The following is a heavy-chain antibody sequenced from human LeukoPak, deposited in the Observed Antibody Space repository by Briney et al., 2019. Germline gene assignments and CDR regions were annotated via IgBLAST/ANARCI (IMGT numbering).Heavy chain of an antibody. CDR1: GFTFSSYG. D-gene: IGHD5-12*01. Sequence: GGSLRLSCAASGFTFSSYGMHWVRQAPGKGLEWVAVISNDGNNEYYRDSVKGRFTISRDNSKNTLYLQMKSLRTEDTAVYYCAKKYIGDAFDYWGQGTLVTVSS. J-gene: IGHJ4*02. V-gene: IGHV3-30*18. CDR2: ISNDGNNE. CDR3: AKKYIGDAFDY.